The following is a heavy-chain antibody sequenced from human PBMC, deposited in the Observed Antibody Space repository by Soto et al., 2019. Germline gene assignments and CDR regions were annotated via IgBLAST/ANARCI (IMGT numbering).Heavy chain of an antibody. CDR1: GGSISSRNYY. CDR2: IYYSGST. Sequence: SETLSLTCTVSGGSISSRNYYWGWIRQPPGKGLEWIGTIYYSGSTFYNTSLNSRVTISVDTSKNQFSLKLSSMTAADTAVYYCANIYVGDLSSYYVWGKGTTDTVSP. V-gene: IGHV4-39*01. D-gene: IGHD3-16*02. J-gene: IGHJ6*04. CDR3: ANIYVGDLSSYYV.